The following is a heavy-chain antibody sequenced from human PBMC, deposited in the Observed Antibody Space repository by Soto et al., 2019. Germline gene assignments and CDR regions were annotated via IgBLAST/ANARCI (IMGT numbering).Heavy chain of an antibody. J-gene: IGHJ4*02. V-gene: IGHV4-39*01. Sequence: PSETLSLTCTVSGGSISSSSYYWGWIRQPPGKGLEWIGSIYYSGSTYYNPSLKSRVTISVDTSKNQFSLKLSSVTAADTAVYYCARLGGSYGYFDYWGQGTLVTVS. CDR2: IYYSGST. CDR1: GGSISSSSYY. CDR3: ARLGGSYGYFDY. D-gene: IGHD5-18*01.